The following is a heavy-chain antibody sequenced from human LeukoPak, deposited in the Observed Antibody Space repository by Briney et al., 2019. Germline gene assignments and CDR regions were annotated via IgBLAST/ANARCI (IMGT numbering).Heavy chain of an antibody. D-gene: IGHD5-24*01. J-gene: IGHJ4*02. CDR3: ARPGGDGYNRIDY. CDR1: GYTFTSYW. Sequence: GESLKNSCKGSGYTFTSYWIGWVRQMPGKGLEWMGIIYPGGSDTRYSPSFQGQVTISVDKSISTAYLQWSSLKASDTAMYYCARPGGDGYNRIDYWGQGTLVTVSS. CDR2: IYPGGSDT. V-gene: IGHV5-51*01.